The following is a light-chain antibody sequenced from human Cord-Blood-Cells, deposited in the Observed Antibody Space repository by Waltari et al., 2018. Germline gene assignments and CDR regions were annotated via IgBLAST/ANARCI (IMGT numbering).Light chain of an antibody. CDR2: EGS. V-gene: IGLV2-23*01. Sequence: QSALTQPASVSGSPGQSITISCTGTSSDVGSYNLVSWYQQHPGKAPKLMMYEGSKPPSGVSTSLSGSQSGNPASLTLCGILAEDQADYYCCSYAGSSTYVFGAGTKVTVL. CDR1: SSDVGSYNL. J-gene: IGLJ1*01. CDR3: CSYAGSSTYV.